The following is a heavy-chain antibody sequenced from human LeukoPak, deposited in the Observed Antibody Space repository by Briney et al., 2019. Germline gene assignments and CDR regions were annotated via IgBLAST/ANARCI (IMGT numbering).Heavy chain of an antibody. V-gene: IGHV4-39*07. Sequence: PSETLSLTCTVSGGSISSSSYYWGWIRQPPGKGLEWIGSIYYSGSTYYNPSLKSRVTISVDTSKNQFSLKLSSVTAADTAVYYCAREVYGLSFDYWGQGTLVTVSS. CDR1: GGSISSSSYY. D-gene: IGHD4-17*01. CDR2: IYYSGST. J-gene: IGHJ4*02. CDR3: AREVYGLSFDY.